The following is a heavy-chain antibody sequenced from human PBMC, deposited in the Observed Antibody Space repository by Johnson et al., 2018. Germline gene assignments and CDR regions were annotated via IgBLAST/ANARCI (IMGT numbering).Heavy chain of an antibody. CDR3: SRPLGDSYNSNPDAFAL. CDR1: GYTFTGYY. Sequence: VQLVESGAEVKKPGASVKVSCKASGYTFTGYYMHWVRQAPGQGLEWMGWINLNSGGTNHAQKFQGRVTMTRDTSISTAYMELGRLGSDDTPVYSCSRPLGDSYNSNPDAFALWGQWIMVTGSS. J-gene: IGHJ3*01. D-gene: IGHD5-24*01. CDR2: INLNSGGT. V-gene: IGHV1-2*02.